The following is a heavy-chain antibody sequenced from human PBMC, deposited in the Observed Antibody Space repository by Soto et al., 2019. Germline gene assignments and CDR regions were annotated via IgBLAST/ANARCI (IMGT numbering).Heavy chain of an antibody. D-gene: IGHD4-17*01. CDR3: ASYGDGYYYYGMDV. CDR1: GLTFSSYS. J-gene: IGHJ6*02. Sequence: TGGSLRLSCAASGLTFSSYSMNWVRQAPGKGLEWVSSISSSSSYIYYADSVKGRFTISRDNAKNSLYLQMNSLRAEDTAVYYCASYGDGYYYYGMDVWGQGTTVTVSS. CDR2: ISSSSSYI. V-gene: IGHV3-21*01.